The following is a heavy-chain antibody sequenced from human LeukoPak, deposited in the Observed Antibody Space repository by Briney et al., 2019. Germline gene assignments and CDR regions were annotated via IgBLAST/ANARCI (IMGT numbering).Heavy chain of an antibody. CDR3: ASSGSSSWFIDYYYGMDV. CDR2: IKQDGSEK. Sequence: PGGPLRLSCAASGFTFSSYWMSWVRQAPGKGLEWVANIKQDGSEKYYVDSVKGRFTISRDNAKNSLYLQMNSLRAEDTAVYYCASSGSSSWFIDYYYGMDVWGQGTTVTVSS. J-gene: IGHJ6*02. V-gene: IGHV3-7*01. CDR1: GFTFSSYW. D-gene: IGHD6-13*01.